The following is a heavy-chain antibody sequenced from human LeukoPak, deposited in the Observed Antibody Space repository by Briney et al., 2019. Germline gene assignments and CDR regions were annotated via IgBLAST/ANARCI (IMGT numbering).Heavy chain of an antibody. CDR2: IYYSGST. V-gene: IGHV4-31*02. Sequence: LRLSCAASGFTFSSYGMHWVRQHPGKGLEWIGYIYYSGSTYYNPSLKSRVTISVDTSKNQFSLKLSSVTAADTAVYYCARVPKSGYYDSSGYMGGWFDPWGQGTLVTVSS. CDR3: ARVPKSGYYDSSGYMGGWFDP. CDR1: GFTFSSYG. J-gene: IGHJ5*02. D-gene: IGHD3-22*01.